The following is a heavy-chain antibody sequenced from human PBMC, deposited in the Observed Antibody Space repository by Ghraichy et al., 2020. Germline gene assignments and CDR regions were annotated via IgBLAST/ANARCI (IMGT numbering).Heavy chain of an antibody. D-gene: IGHD3-22*01. J-gene: IGHJ2*01. CDR3: ARDSGYYFYFDL. V-gene: IGHV3-48*02. Sequence: LSLTCAASGFTFSSYSMNWVRQAPGKGLEWVSYISSSSSTIYYADSVKGRFTISRDNAKNSLYLQMNSLRDEDTAVYYCARDSGYYFYFDLWGRGTLVTVSS. CDR1: GFTFSSYS. CDR2: ISSSSSTI.